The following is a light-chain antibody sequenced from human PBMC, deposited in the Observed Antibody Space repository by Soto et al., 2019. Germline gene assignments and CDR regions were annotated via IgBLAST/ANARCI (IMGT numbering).Light chain of an antibody. V-gene: IGKV1-39*01. CDR1: QSISSY. CDR2: AAS. Sequence: DLQMTQSPSSLSASVGDRVTITCRASQSISSYLNWYQQKPGKAPKLLIYAASSLQSGVPSRFSGSGSGTDFTLTISSLQPEDFATYYCQLSETFGQGTKVDIK. CDR3: QLSET. J-gene: IGKJ1*01.